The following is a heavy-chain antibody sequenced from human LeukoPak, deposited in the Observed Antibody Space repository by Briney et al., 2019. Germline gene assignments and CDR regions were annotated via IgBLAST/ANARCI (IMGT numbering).Heavy chain of an antibody. CDR3: AGGRYSSSSLSI. D-gene: IGHD6-6*01. Sequence: ASVKVSRKASGYTFTGHYMHWARQAPGQGLEWMGWINPNSGDRNSAQKFQGRVTMTRDTSISTVYMELSRLRSDDTAVYYCAGGRYSSSSLSIWGQGTMVTVSS. CDR2: INPNSGDR. J-gene: IGHJ3*02. V-gene: IGHV1-2*02. CDR1: GYTFTGHY.